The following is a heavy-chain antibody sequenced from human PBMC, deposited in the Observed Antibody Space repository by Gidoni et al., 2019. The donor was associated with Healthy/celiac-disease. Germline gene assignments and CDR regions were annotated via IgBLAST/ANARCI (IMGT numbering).Heavy chain of an antibody. D-gene: IGHD3-22*01. CDR3: ASLYYYDSSGLDAFDI. J-gene: IGHJ3*02. CDR1: GFTFSSYS. V-gene: IGHV3-21*01. Sequence: EVQLVEAGGGLVKPGGSLRFSCADSGFTFSSYSMNCVRQAPGKGLEWVSSISSSSSYIYYADSVKGRFTISRDNAKNSLYLQMNSLRAEDTAVYYCASLYYYDSSGLDAFDIWGQGTMVTVSS. CDR2: ISSSSSYI.